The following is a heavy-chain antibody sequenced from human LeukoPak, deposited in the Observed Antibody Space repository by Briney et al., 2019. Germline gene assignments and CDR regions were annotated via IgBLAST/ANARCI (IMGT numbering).Heavy chain of an antibody. CDR1: GGTFSSYA. CDR2: IIPIFGTA. J-gene: IGHJ4*02. D-gene: IGHD5-24*01. Sequence: ASVKVSCKASGGTFSSYAISWVRQAPGQGLEWMGGIIPIFGTANYAQKFQGRVTITTDESTSTAYMELSSLRSEDTAVYYCARGLVEMAPFDYWGQGTLVTVSS. V-gene: IGHV1-69*05. CDR3: ARGLVEMAPFDY.